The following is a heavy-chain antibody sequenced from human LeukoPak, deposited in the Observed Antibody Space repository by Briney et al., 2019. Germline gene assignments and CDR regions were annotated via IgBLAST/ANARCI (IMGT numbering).Heavy chain of an antibody. V-gene: IGHV3-48*02. Sequence: GGSLRLSCAASGFTFTSYGMNWVRQAPGKGLEWVSFISSSSSPIYYADSVKGRFTISRDNARNSLYLQMSSLRDEDTAVYYCARGYSYGSLDYWGQGTLVTVSS. J-gene: IGHJ4*02. CDR1: GFTFTSYG. CDR3: ARGYSYGSLDY. CDR2: ISSSSSPI. D-gene: IGHD5-18*01.